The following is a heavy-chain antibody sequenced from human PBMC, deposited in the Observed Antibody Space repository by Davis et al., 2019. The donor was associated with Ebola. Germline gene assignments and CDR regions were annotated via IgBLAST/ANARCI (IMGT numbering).Heavy chain of an antibody. V-gene: IGHV4-34*01. D-gene: IGHD3-3*01. Sequence: SETLSLTCAVYGVSFSGSYWSWIRQPPGKGLEWIGEINHSGSTNYNPSLKSRVTISVDTSKNQFSVKLSSVNAADTAVYYCARQGWSGYSLRHWRDPWGRGSLVTVAS. CDR1: GVSFSGSY. CDR3: ARQGWSGYSLRHWRDP. CDR2: INHSGST. J-gene: IGHJ5*02.